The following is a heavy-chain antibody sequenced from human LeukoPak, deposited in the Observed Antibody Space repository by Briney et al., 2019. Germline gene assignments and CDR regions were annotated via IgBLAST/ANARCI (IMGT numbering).Heavy chain of an antibody. CDR1: GFTFTSYG. CDR2: ISGSGTTT. CDR3: ARGDGCPNDY. V-gene: IGHV3-23*01. Sequence: GGSLRLSCAASGFTFTSYGMSWVRQAPGKGLEWVSAISGSGTTTYYADSVKGRFTISRDNSKNTLYLQMNSLRAEDTAVYYCARGDGCPNDYWGQGTLVTVSS. J-gene: IGHJ4*02.